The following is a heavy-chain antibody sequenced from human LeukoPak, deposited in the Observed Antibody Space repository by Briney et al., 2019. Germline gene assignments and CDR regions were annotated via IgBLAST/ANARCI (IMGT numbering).Heavy chain of an antibody. D-gene: IGHD3-10*01. CDR1: GGTFSSYA. V-gene: IGHV1-2*06. CDR3: AAPGGSLDY. CDR2: IDPNTGDT. Sequence: ASVKVSCKASGGTFSSYAISWVRQAPGQGLEWMGRIDPNTGDTKYAQKFQGRVTMTRDTSITTAYMELSRLRSDDTAVYYCAAPGGSLDYWGQGTLVTVSS. J-gene: IGHJ4*02.